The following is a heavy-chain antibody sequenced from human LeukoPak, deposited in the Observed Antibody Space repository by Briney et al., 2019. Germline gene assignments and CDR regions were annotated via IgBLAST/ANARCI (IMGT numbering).Heavy chain of an antibody. J-gene: IGHJ4*02. CDR3: ARMENGGDFDY. D-gene: IGHD1-1*01. CDR1: GXTFSSYE. V-gene: IGHV3-48*03. CDR2: ISSSGSTI. Sequence: PGGSLRLSCAASGXTFSSYEMNWVRQAPGKGLEWVSYISSSGSTIYYADSVKGRFTISRDNAKNSLYLQMNSLRAEDTAVYYCARMENGGDFDYWGQGTLVTVSS.